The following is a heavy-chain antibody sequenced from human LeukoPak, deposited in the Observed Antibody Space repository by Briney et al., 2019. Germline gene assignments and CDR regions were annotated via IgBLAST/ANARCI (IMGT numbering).Heavy chain of an antibody. CDR1: GFTVSSNS. J-gene: IGHJ4*02. V-gene: IGHV3-53*01. CDR2: IYSGNT. Sequence: GGSLRLSCTVSGFTVSSNSMSWVRQAPGKGLEWVSFIYSGNTHYSDSVKGRFTISRDNSKNTLYLQMNSRRAEDTAVYYCARRAGAYSHPYDYWGQGTLVTVSS. D-gene: IGHD4/OR15-4a*01. CDR3: ARRAGAYSHPYDY.